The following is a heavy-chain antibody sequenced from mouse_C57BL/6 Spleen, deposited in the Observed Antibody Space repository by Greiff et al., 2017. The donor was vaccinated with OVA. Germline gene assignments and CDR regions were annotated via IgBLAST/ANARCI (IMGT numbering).Heavy chain of an antibody. Sequence: EVHLVESGGGLVKPGGSLKLSCAASGFTFSDYGMHWVRQAPEKGLEWVAYISSGSSTIYYADTVKGRFTISRDNAKNTLFLQMTSLRSEDTAMYYCAQSSLYGSSFDYWGQGTTLTVSS. V-gene: IGHV5-17*01. D-gene: IGHD1-1*01. CDR2: ISSGSSTI. CDR3: AQSSLYGSSFDY. J-gene: IGHJ2*01. CDR1: GFTFSDYG.